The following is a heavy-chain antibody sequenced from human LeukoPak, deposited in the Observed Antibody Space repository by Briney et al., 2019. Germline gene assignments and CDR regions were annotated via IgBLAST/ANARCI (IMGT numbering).Heavy chain of an antibody. V-gene: IGHV4-38-2*01. CDR1: GYSISSGYY. J-gene: IGHJ5*02. Sequence: SSETLSLTCAVSGYSISSGYYWGWIRQPPGKGLEWIGSIYHSGSTYYNPSLKSRVTISVDTSKNQFSLKLSSVTAADTAVYYCARHYGGSTGVLWFDPWGRGTLVTVSS. D-gene: IGHD4-23*01. CDR3: ARHYGGSTGVLWFDP. CDR2: IYHSGST.